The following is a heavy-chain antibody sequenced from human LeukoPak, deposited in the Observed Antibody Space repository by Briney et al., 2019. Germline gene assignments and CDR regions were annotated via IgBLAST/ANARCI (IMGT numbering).Heavy chain of an antibody. CDR1: GFTFSNAW. D-gene: IGHD3-16*01. J-gene: IGHJ3*01. Sequence: PGGSLRLSCAASGFTFSNAWMSWVRQAPGKGLVWVSRIDSNGGSTTYADSVKGRFTISRDNAKDTLYLQMNSLRAEDTAVYYCASLLSGGGYALDVWGQGTLVTVSS. V-gene: IGHV3-74*01. CDR3: ASLLSGGGYALDV. CDR2: IDSNGGST.